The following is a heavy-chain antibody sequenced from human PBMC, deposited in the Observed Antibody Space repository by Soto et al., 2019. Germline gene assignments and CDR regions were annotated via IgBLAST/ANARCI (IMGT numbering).Heavy chain of an antibody. CDR1: GFTCSSYA. CDR3: ATGGDFWSGSPPYYYYGMDV. D-gene: IGHD3-3*01. V-gene: IGHV3-30-3*01. J-gene: IGHJ6*02. CDR2: ISYDGSNK. Sequence: QVQLVESGGDEVQPGRSLRLSGAASGFTCSSYAMHWVRQAPGKGLEWVAVISYDGSNKYYADSVKGRFTISRDNSKNTLYLQMHSRRAEDTSVYYCATGGDFWSGSPPYYYYGMDVWRQGTTVTVAS.